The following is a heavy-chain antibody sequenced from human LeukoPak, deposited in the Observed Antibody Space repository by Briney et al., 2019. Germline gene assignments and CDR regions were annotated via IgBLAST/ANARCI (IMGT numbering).Heavy chain of an antibody. J-gene: IGHJ4*01. V-gene: IGHV1-46*01. D-gene: IGHD6-13*01. CDR3: ARDLSSSWYPETMDY. CDR1: GYTFSSYY. Sequence: EASVKVSCKASGYTFSSYYMNWVRQAPGQGLEWMGIINPSGGNTNYAQKLQGRVTMTTDTSTSTAYMELRSLRSDDTAVYYCARDLSSSWYPETMDYWGQGTLVTVSS. CDR2: INPSGGNT.